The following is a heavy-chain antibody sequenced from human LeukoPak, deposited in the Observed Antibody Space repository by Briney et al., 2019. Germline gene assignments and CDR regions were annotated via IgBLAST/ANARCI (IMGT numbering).Heavy chain of an antibody. CDR1: GGTFSSYA. J-gene: IGHJ6*02. V-gene: IGHV1-69*13. CDR2: IIPIFGTA. CDR3: ARDLAQGYYYYGMDV. Sequence: SVKVSCKASGGTFSSYAISWVRQAPGQGLEWMGGIIPIFGTANYAQKFQGRVTVTADESTSTAYMELSSLRSEDTAVYYCARDLAQGYYYYGMDVWGQGTTVTVSS.